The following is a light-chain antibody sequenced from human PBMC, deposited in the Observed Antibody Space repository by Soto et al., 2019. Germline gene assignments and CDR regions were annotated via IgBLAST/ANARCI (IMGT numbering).Light chain of an antibody. CDR2: AAS. CDR3: QQSFDTTLS. CDR1: QSVKKY. J-gene: IGKJ4*01. Sequence: DIQMTQSPSSLSASVGDRVTISCRASQSVKKYLNWYQQKAGNVPTLLIYAASTLQGGVPSRFNGSGFGTDFTVTISNLQPEDFATYYCQQSFDTTLSFGGGTKVEI. V-gene: IGKV1-39*01.